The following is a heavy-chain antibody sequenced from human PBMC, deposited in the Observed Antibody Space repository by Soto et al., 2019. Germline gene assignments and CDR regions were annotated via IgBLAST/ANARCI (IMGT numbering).Heavy chain of an antibody. Sequence: PSETLSLTCTVSGGSISSGGYYWSWIRQHPGKGLEWIGYIYYSGSTYYNPSLKSRVTISVDTSKNQFSLKLSSVTAADTAVYYCARAHEVVIWFDPWGQGTLVTVSS. CDR2: IYYSGST. J-gene: IGHJ5*02. D-gene: IGHD3-16*02. CDR3: ARAHEVVIWFDP. CDR1: GGSISSGGYY. V-gene: IGHV4-31*03.